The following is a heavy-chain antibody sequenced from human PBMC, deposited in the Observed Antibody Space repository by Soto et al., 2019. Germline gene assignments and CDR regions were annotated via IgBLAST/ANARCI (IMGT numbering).Heavy chain of an antibody. V-gene: IGHV3-30-3*01. CDR3: ARDKAPYYDSSGSLDY. Sequence: QVQLAESGGGVVQPGRSLRLSCAASGFTFSSYAMHWVRQAPGKGLEWVAVISYDGSNKYYADSVKGRFTISRDNSKNTLYLQMNSLRAEDTAVYYCARDKAPYYDSSGSLDYWGQGTLVTVSS. CDR1: GFTFSSYA. J-gene: IGHJ4*02. CDR2: ISYDGSNK. D-gene: IGHD3-22*01.